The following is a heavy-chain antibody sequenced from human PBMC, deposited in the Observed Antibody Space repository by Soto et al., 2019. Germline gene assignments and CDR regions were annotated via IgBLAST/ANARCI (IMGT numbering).Heavy chain of an antibody. V-gene: IGHV4-30-2*01. CDR1: GGSISSGGYS. J-gene: IGHJ6*02. CDR3: ARINGYCTTTSCYGMDV. Sequence: PSETLSLTCAVSGGSISSGGYSWTWIRQPPGGGLEWIGYISHGGSTYYNPSLKSRVTISVDRSKNQFSLKLNSVTAADTAVYYCARINGYCTTTSCYGMDVWGQGTTVTSP. CDR2: ISHGGST. D-gene: IGHD2-2*03.